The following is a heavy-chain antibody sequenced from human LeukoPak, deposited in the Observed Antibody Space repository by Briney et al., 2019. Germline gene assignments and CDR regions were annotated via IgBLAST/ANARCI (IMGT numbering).Heavy chain of an antibody. CDR1: GGSMTYYY. D-gene: IGHD6-19*01. CDR3: ASGPGYSSGWHSFDY. CDR2: IYYSGST. J-gene: IGHJ4*02. V-gene: IGHV4-59*01. Sequence: PSETLSLTCTVSGGSMTYYYWSWIRQPPGKGLEWIGNIYYSGSTNYNPSLKSRVTISVDTSKNQFSLKLSSVTAADTAVYYCASGPGYSSGWHSFDYWGQGTLVTVSS.